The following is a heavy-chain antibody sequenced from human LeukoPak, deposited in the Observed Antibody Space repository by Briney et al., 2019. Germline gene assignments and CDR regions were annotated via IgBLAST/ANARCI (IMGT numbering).Heavy chain of an antibody. V-gene: IGHV3-23*01. J-gene: IGHJ4*02. D-gene: IGHD3-9*01. CDR2: ISGSGGGT. CDR3: AKGKDTAYYYAAWGFDY. CDR1: GFTFSSYA. Sequence: PGGSLRLSCAASGFTFSSYAMNWVRQAPGKGLEWVSGISGSGGGTYYADSMKGRFTISGDNSKNTLYLEMNSLRVEDTAVYYCAKGKDTAYYYAAWGFDYWGQGTLVTVSS.